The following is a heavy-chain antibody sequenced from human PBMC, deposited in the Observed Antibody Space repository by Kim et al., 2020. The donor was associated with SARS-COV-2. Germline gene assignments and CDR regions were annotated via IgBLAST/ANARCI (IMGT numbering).Heavy chain of an antibody. CDR3: VRQGTTAVLGGY. Sequence: TNSNPSLKSRATISMDTSKNQFSLELRSVTAADTAVYYCVRQGTTAVLGGYWGQGTLVTVSS. D-gene: IGHD6-19*01. J-gene: IGHJ4*02. CDR2: T. V-gene: IGHV4-39*01.